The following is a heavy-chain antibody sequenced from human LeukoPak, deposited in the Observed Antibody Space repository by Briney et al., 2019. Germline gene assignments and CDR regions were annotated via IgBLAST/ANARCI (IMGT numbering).Heavy chain of an antibody. CDR1: GGSFSGYY. V-gene: IGHV4-34*01. CDR3: ARRRHGSGSYYLPNFDY. CDR2: INHSGST. J-gene: IGHJ4*02. D-gene: IGHD3-10*01. Sequence: PSETLSLTCAVYGGSFSGYYWSWIRQPPGKGLEWIGEINHSGSTNYSPSLKSRVTISVDTSKNQFSLKLSSVTAADTAVYYCARRRHGSGSYYLPNFDYWGQGTLVTVSS.